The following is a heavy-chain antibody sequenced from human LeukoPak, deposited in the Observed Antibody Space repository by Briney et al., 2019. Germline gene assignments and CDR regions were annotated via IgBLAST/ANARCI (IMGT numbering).Heavy chain of an antibody. D-gene: IGHD3-3*01. J-gene: IGHJ5*02. V-gene: IGHV4-31*03. CDR3: ARASDFWSGHNWFDP. CDR2: IYYSGST. Sequence: PSETLSLTCTLSGGSISSGGYYWSWIRQHPGKGLEWIGYIYYSGSTYYNPSLKSRVTISVDTSKNQFSLKLSSVTAADTAVYYCARASDFWSGHNWFDPWGQGTLVTVSS. CDR1: GGSISSGGYY.